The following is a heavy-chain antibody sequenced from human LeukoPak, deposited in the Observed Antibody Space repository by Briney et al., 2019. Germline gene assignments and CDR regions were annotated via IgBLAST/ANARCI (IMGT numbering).Heavy chain of an antibody. V-gene: IGHV4-59*01. Sequence: SETLSLTCTVSGDSISSYYWNWIRQPPGKGLEWIGYIFYSVNTNHNPSLKSRATISVDTSKNQFSLKLSSVTAADTAVYYCARGSRSMRAGGVIVASRGFDYWGQGTLVTVSS. CDR3: ARGSRSMRAGGVIVASRGFDY. CDR2: IFYSVNT. D-gene: IGHD3-16*02. J-gene: IGHJ4*02. CDR1: GDSISSYY.